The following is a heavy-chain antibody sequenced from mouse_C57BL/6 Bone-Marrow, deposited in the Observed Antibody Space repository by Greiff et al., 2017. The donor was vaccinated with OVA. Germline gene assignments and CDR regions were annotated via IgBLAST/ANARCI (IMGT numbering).Heavy chain of an antibody. V-gene: IGHV1-74*01. CDR3: AIPGDYDSYWYFDV. CDR2: IHPSDSDT. D-gene: IGHD2-4*01. J-gene: IGHJ1*03. CDR1: GYTFTSYW. Sequence: VKLQQPGAELVKPGASVKVSCKASGYTFTSYWMHWVKQRPGQGLEWIGRIHPSDSDTNYNQKFKGKATLTVDKSSSTAYMQLSSLTSEDSAVYYCAIPGDYDSYWYFDVWGTGTTVTVSS.